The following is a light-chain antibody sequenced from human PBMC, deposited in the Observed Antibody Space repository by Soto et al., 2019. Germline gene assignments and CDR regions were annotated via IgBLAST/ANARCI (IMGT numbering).Light chain of an antibody. Sequence: EIVLTQSPGTLSLSPGERATLSCRASQSVSSSYLAWYQQKPGQAPRLLIYDASKRATGIPDRFSGSGSGTDFTLTISRLEPEDFAVYYCQQRSYWLSFGGGTKVDIK. CDR3: QQRSYWLS. V-gene: IGKV3D-20*02. J-gene: IGKJ4*01. CDR1: QSVSSSY. CDR2: DAS.